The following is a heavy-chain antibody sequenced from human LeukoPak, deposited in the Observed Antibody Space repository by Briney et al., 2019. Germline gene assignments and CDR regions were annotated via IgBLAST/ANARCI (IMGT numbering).Heavy chain of an antibody. CDR1: GFTFDDYA. Sequence: GRSLRLSCAASGFTFDDYAMHCVRQAPGKGLEWVSGISWNSGSIGYADSVKGRFTISRDNAKNSLYLQMNSLRVEDTALTYCAKATLYGSGLFDYWGQGTLVTVSS. V-gene: IGHV3-9*01. CDR3: AKATLYGSGLFDY. J-gene: IGHJ4*02. D-gene: IGHD6-19*01. CDR2: ISWNSGSI.